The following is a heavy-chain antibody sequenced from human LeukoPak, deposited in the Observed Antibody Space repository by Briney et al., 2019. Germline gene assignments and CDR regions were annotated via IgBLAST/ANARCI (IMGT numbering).Heavy chain of an antibody. V-gene: IGHV1-2*02. CDR2: INPNSGGT. D-gene: IGHD6-19*01. Sequence: ASVKDSCKASGYTFTVYYMHCVRQAPGQGLEWMGWINPNSGGTNYAQKFQGRVTMTRDTSISTAYMELSRLRSDDTAVYYCARDRISSGWYGGGYWGQGTLVTVSS. CDR1: GYTFTVYY. CDR3: ARDRISSGWYGGGY. J-gene: IGHJ4*02.